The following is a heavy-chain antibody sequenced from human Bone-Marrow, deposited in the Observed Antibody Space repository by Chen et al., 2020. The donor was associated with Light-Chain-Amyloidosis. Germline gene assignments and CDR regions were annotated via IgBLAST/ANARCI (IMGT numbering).Heavy chain of an antibody. V-gene: IGHV1-3*01. D-gene: IGHD2-8*01. Sequence: QLHVVQSGPEVKKPGASVKVSCKTSGYRFSGYALHWVRQAPGQRPEWIGWINVGKGNTKYSRRLQDRVTITRDTVATTAYMELNSLKSEDTAVYYCAAAINGEYFEFWGPGTLVTVSS. CDR3: AAAINGEYFEF. CDR1: GYRFSGYA. CDR2: INVGKGNT. J-gene: IGHJ4*02.